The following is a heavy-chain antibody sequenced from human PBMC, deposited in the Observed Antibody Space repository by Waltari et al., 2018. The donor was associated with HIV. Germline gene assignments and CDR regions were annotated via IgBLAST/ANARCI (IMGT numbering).Heavy chain of an antibody. J-gene: IGHJ2*01. CDR3: ARDPRRLFVLVTPALYWYFDL. Sequence: QVQLQQWGTGLLKPSETLSLTCAVYGQSFNDYLWTWIRHTPEKGLEWIGEINHTGSTHYNPSFKSRVTISIDTSKNQFSLNLRSVTAADTAVYFCARDPRRLFVLVTPALYWYFDLWGRGTLVTVSS. CDR2: INHTGST. D-gene: IGHD6-6*01. V-gene: IGHV4-34*01. CDR1: GQSFNDYL.